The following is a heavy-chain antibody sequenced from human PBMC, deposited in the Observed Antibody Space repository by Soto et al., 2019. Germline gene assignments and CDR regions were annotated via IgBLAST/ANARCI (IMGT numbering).Heavy chain of an antibody. CDR2: IYYSGST. J-gene: IGHJ6*02. CDR3: ARDRGGYSGYDWYYYGMDV. Sequence: SDTLYLTCTVSGGSISSYYWSWVRQPPGKGLEWIGYIYYSGSTNYNPSLKSRVTISVDTSKNQFSLKLSSVTAADTAVYYCARDRGGYSGYDWYYYGMDVWGQGTTVT. V-gene: IGHV4-59*01. CDR1: GGSISSYY. D-gene: IGHD5-12*01.